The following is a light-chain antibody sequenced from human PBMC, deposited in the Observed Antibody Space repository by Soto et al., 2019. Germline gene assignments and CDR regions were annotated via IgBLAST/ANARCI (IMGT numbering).Light chain of an antibody. CDR3: CSYAGSSTVV. Sequence: QSALTQPASVSGSPGQSITISCTGTSSDVGSYNLVSWYQQHPGKAPKHMIYEGSKRPSGVSNRFSGSKSGNRASLTISGLQAEDEADYYCCSYAGSSTVVFGTGTQVTVL. CDR1: SSDVGSYNL. CDR2: EGS. V-gene: IGLV2-23*03. J-gene: IGLJ1*01.